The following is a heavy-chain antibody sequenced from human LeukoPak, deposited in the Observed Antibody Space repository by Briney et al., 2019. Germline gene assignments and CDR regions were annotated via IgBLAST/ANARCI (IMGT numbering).Heavy chain of an antibody. J-gene: IGHJ6*03. V-gene: IGHV4-4*09. CDR2: IYTSGST. CDR3: ASLSNYYYYMDV. Sequence: PSETLSLTCSVCGGSISSYYWSWLRQPPGKGLEWIGYIYTSGSTNYNPSLNSRVTISVDTSKNQFSLKLSSVTAADTAVYYCASLSNYYYYMDVWGKGTTVTVSS. CDR1: GGSISSYY.